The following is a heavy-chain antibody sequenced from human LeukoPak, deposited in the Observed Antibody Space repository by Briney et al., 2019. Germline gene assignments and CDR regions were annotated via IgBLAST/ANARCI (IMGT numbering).Heavy chain of an antibody. Sequence: GGSLRLSCAASGFTFSDHYMDWVRQAPGKGLEWVGRIRNKANRYTTEYAASVKGRFTFSRDDSKNSLYLQMNSLKTEDTAMYYCARTSGSYSGGAFDIWGRGTMVTVSS. CDR1: GFTFSDHY. J-gene: IGHJ3*02. CDR2: IRNKANRYTT. V-gene: IGHV3-72*01. CDR3: ARTSGSYSGGAFDI. D-gene: IGHD1-26*01.